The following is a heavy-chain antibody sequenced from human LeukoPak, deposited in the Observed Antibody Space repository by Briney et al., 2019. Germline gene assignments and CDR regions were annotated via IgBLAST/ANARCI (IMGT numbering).Heavy chain of an antibody. D-gene: IGHD3-16*01. Sequence: ASVKVSCRASGYTFTSYDINWVRQATGQGLEWMGWMNPNSGNTGYAQKFQGRVTMTRNTSISTAYMELSSLRSEDTAVYYCARGVGGVNWFDPWGQGTLVTVSS. J-gene: IGHJ5*02. CDR1: GYTFTSYD. CDR3: ARGVGGVNWFDP. CDR2: MNPNSGNT. V-gene: IGHV1-8*01.